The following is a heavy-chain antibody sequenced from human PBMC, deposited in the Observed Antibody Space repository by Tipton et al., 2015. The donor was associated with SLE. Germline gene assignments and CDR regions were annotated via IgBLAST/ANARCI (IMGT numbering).Heavy chain of an antibody. D-gene: IGHD1-1*01. V-gene: IGHV3-9*01. Sequence: SLRLSCAASGFTFDDYAMHWVRQAPGKGLEWVSGISWNSGSIGYADSVKGRFTVSRDNSKNTLYLQMSSLRAEDTAVYYCAKLYHNGPADYFYGKDVWGQGTTVTVSS. CDR1: GFTFDDYA. J-gene: IGHJ6*02. CDR3: AKLYHNGPADYFYGKDV. CDR2: ISWNSGSI.